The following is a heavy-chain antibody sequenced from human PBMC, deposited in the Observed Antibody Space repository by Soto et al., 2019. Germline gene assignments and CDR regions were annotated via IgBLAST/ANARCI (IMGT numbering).Heavy chain of an antibody. D-gene: IGHD2-8*01. CDR3: ARVPTGKYGVWNY. CDR1: GFTFSSYW. Sequence: PGGSLRLSCAASGFTFSSYWMHWVRQVPGKGLVWVSRINPGGSITAYADSVKGRFTISRDNAKNTLYLQMNSLRGDDTAVYYCARVPTGKYGVWNYWGQGTLVTVSS. CDR2: INPGGSIT. J-gene: IGHJ4*02. V-gene: IGHV3-74*01.